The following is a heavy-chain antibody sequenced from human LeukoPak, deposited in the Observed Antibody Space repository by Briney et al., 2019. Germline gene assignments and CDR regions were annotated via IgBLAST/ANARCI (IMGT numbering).Heavy chain of an antibody. CDR2: ISVGDSDT. CDR1: GCTFSNYW. CDR3: ARGFGYAGNYFDS. V-gene: IGHV5-51*01. Sequence: GESLKISCRGSGCTFSNYWIGWVRRMPGKGLEWMGIISVGDSDTRYSPSFQGQVTISDDKSISTAYLQWSSLEASDTAIYYCARGFGYAGNYFDSWGPGTLVTVSS. J-gene: IGHJ4*02. D-gene: IGHD5-18*01.